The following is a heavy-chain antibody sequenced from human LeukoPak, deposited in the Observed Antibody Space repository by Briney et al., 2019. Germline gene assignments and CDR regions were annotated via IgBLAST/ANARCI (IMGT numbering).Heavy chain of an antibody. CDR3: ASIVVVVAAPFDY. D-gene: IGHD2-15*01. Sequence: GGSLRLSCAASGFTFSSYAMSWVRQAPGKGLEWGSAISGSGGSTYYADSVKGRFTISRDNSKNTLYLQMNSLRAEDTAVYYCASIVVVVAAPFDYWGQGTLVTVSS. CDR2: ISGSGGST. CDR1: GFTFSSYA. V-gene: IGHV3-23*01. J-gene: IGHJ4*02.